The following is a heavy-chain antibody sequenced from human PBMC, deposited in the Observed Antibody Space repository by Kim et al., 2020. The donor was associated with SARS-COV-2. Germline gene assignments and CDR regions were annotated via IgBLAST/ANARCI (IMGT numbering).Heavy chain of an antibody. D-gene: IGHD3-10*01. CDR3: GRDPRGPDY. CDR1: GLTFNTYA. CDR2: IYESSGDT. J-gene: IGHJ4*02. V-gene: IGHV3-23*01. Sequence: GGSLRLSCVVSGLTFNTYAMTWVRQAPGKGLEWVAGIYESSGDTYYTDSVKGRFTISWDKSKSTLYLQMNSLRVEDTAVYYCGRDPRGPDYWGQGALVIVS.